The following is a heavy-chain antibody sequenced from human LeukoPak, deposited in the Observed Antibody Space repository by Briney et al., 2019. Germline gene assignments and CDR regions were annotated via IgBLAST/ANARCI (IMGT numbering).Heavy chain of an antibody. CDR3: ATDPPPIVGRRNNLFDP. J-gene: IGHJ5*02. CDR2: FDPEDGQT. V-gene: IGHV1-24*01. Sequence: ASVKVSCKVSGYTLTELSMHWVRQAPGKGLEWMGGFDPEDGQTIYAQKFQGRVTMTEDTSTDTAFMELNSLRSEDTAVYYCATDPPPIVGRRNNLFDPWGQGTLVTVSS. CDR1: GYTLTELS. D-gene: IGHD6-6*01.